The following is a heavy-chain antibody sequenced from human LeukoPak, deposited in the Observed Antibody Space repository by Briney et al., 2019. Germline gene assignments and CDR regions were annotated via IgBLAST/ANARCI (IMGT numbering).Heavy chain of an antibody. V-gene: IGHV1-2*02. CDR2: INPNSGGT. D-gene: IGHD6-13*01. Sequence: ASVKVACKASGYTFTGYYMHWVRQAPGQGLEWMGWINPNSGGTNYAQKFQGRVTMPRDTSISTAYMELSRLRSDDTAVYYCARDRDSSSWYENWFDPWGQGTLVTVSS. J-gene: IGHJ5*02. CDR1: GYTFTGYY. CDR3: ARDRDSSSWYENWFDP.